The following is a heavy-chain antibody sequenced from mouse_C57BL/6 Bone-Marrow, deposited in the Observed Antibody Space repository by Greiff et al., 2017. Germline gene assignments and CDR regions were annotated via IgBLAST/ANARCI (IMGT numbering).Heavy chain of an antibody. D-gene: IGHD1-3*01. Sequence: EVKLMESGPGLVKPSQSLSLTCSVTGYSITSGYYWNWIRQFPGDKLEWMGYISYDGSNNYNQSLKNRISITRDTSKNQFFLKLNSVTTEDTATDYCARESELSYFDYWGQGTTLTVSS. V-gene: IGHV3-6*01. CDR1: GYSITSGYY. J-gene: IGHJ2*01. CDR3: ARESELSYFDY. CDR2: ISYDGSN.